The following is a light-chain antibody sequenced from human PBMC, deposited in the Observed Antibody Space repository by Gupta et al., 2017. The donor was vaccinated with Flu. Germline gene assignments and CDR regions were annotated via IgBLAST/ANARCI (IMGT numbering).Light chain of an antibody. CDR3: AAWDDSVNGFYV. Sequence: QSVVTQPPSASGTPGQRVTISCSGSSSNIGSNAVNWYQQLPGTAPRLLIYGNNQRPSGVPDRFSGSKSGTSASLAISXLXSEDEAXYYCAAWDDSVNGFYVFGTGTEVTVL. CDR1: SSNIGSNA. J-gene: IGLJ1*01. V-gene: IGLV1-44*01. CDR2: GNN.